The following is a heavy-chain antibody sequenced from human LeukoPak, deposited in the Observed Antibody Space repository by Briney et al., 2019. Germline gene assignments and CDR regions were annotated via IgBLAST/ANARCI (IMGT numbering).Heavy chain of an antibody. D-gene: IGHD5-24*01. CDR2: ISSSGSTI. Sequence: GGSLRLSCAASGFTFSSYEMNWVRQAPGKGLEWVSYISSSGSTIYYADSVKGRFTISRDNAKNSLYLQMNSLRAEDTAVYYCARGLDGAKDRKRFDYWGREPWSPSPQ. J-gene: IGHJ4*02. CDR1: GFTFSSYE. V-gene: IGHV3-48*03. CDR3: ARGLDGAKDRKRFDY.